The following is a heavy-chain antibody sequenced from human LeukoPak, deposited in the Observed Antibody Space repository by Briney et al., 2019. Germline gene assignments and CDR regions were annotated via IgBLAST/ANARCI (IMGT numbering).Heavy chain of an antibody. V-gene: IGHV4-34*01. D-gene: IGHD3-10*01. CDR3: ARVASVLLWFGEPYYFDY. J-gene: IGHJ4*02. CDR1: GGSFSGYY. CDR2: INHSGST. Sequence: SETLSLTCAVYGGSFSGYYWSWIRQPPGKGLEWIGEINHSGSTNYNPSLKSRVTISVDTSKNQFSPKLSSVTAADTAVYYCARVASVLLWFGEPYYFDYWGQGTLVTVSS.